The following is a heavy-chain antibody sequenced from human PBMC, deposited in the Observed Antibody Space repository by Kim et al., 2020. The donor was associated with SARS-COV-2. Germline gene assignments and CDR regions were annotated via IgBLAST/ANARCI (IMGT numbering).Heavy chain of an antibody. CDR1: GYTFTSYY. CDR3: ARDGRFGELFPLQDYYYYGMDV. D-gene: IGHD3-10*01. J-gene: IGHJ6*02. CDR2: INPSGGST. Sequence: ASVKVSCKASGYTFTSYYMHWVRQAPGQGLEWMGIINPSGGSTSYAQKFQGRVTMTRDTSTSTVYMELSSLRSEDTAVYYCARDGRFGELFPLQDYYYYGMDVWGQGTTVTVSS. V-gene: IGHV1-46*01.